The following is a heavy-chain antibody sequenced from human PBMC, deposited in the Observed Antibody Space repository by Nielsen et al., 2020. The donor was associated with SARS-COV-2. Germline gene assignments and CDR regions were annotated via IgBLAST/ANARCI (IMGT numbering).Heavy chain of an antibody. V-gene: IGHV3-74*01. CDR3: ARGGNSGWYHFDS. Sequence: GGSLRLSCAASGSSISGYWMHWVRQAPGKGLVWVSRISGDGSRTTYADSVRGRFTLSRDNAKRTLDLQMNSLRVEDTAVYYCARGGNSGWYHFDSWGQGTLVTVSS. CDR2: ISGDGSRT. CDR1: GSSISGYW. J-gene: IGHJ4*02. D-gene: IGHD6-19*01.